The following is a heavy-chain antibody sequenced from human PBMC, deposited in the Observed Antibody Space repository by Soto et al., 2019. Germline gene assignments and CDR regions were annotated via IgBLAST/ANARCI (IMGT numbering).Heavy chain of an antibody. J-gene: IGHJ6*02. CDR3: AKDYSNYSTGYYYYGMDV. CDR2: ISGSGGST. Sequence: GGSLRLSCAASGFTFSSYAMSWVRQAPGKGLEWVSAISGSGGSTYYADSVKGRFTISRDNSKNTLYLQMNSLRAEDTAVYYCAKDYSNYSTGYYYYGMDVWGQGTTVTVSS. CDR1: GFTFSSYA. V-gene: IGHV3-23*01. D-gene: IGHD4-4*01.